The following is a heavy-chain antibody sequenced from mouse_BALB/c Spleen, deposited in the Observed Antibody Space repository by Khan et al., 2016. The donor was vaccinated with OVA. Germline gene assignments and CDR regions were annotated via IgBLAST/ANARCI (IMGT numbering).Heavy chain of an antibody. CDR1: GYIFTSYW. V-gene: IGHV1S132*01. D-gene: IGHD2-10*02. CDR3: AREKYGNYWGAMDY. Sequence: QVRLQQSEPELVRPGASVKLSCKTSGYIFTSYWIHWVKQSSGQGLDWIERIYPGTGITTYNDKFKGKATLPADKSSSTAYMQLSSLKSEDSAVYFCAREKYGNYWGAMDYWGQGTSVTVSS. CDR2: IYPGTGIT. J-gene: IGHJ4*01.